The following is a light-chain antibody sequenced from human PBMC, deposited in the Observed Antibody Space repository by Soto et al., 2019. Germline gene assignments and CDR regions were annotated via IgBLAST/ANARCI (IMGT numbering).Light chain of an antibody. CDR3: QQRSNWPPFT. J-gene: IGKJ3*01. CDR1: QSINNH. V-gene: IGKV3-11*01. CDR2: DAS. Sequence: EIVLTQSPVTLSLSPGETATLSCRASQSINNHLAWYQQKPGQAPRLLIHDASNRATGIPVRFTGSGSGTDFTLTINSLEPEDFAVYYCQQRSNWPPFTFGPGTKVDIK.